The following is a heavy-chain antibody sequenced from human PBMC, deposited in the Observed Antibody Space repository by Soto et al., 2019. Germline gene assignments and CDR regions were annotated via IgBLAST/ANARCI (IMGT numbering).Heavy chain of an antibody. D-gene: IGHD6-19*01. J-gene: IGHJ4*02. Sequence: PAESLTLSCAASGFTFSDYYMSWIRQAPGKGLEWVSYISSSSSYTNYADSVKGRVTITRDTAKNSLYMQLNRLRAEDTAVYYCARFRSSGWQGGYFDYWGQGTLVTVSS. CDR1: GFTFSDYY. V-gene: IGHV3-11*06. CDR3: ARFRSSGWQGGYFDY. CDR2: ISSSSSYT.